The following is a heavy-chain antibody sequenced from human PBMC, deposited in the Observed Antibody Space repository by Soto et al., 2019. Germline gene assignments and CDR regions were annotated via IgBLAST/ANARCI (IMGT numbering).Heavy chain of an antibody. V-gene: IGHV1-3*01. D-gene: IGHD3-22*01. Sequence: QVQLVQSGAEVKKPGASVKVSCKTSGYTFTSYAMHWVRQAPGQRLEWMGWINAGNGNTKYSQKFQGRVTINRDTYASTAYMELSSLRAEDTAVYYCAREDYYDSSGYYYALDYWGQGTLVTVSS. CDR3: AREDYYDSSGYYYALDY. CDR1: GYTFTSYA. J-gene: IGHJ4*02. CDR2: INAGNGNT.